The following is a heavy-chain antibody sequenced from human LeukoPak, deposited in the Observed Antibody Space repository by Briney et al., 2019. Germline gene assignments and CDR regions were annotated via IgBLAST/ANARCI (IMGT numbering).Heavy chain of an antibody. V-gene: IGHV4-61*02. D-gene: IGHD3-10*01. CDR3: ARAAYGSGSYYRAFGY. J-gene: IGHJ4*02. CDR1: GGSISSGSYY. Sequence: SETLSLTCTVSGGSISSGSYYWSWIRQPAGKGLEWIGRIYTSGSTNYNPSLKSRVTISVDTSKNQFSLKLSSVTAADTAVYYCARAAYGSGSYYRAFGYWGQGTLVTVSS. CDR2: IYTSGST.